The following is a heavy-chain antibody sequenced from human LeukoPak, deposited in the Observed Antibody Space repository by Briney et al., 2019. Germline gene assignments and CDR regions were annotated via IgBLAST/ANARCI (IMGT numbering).Heavy chain of an antibody. V-gene: IGHV3-7*01. CDR2: IKQDGSEK. CDR3: ASGIPIHSEYSSSSDAFDI. J-gene: IGHJ3*02. D-gene: IGHD6-6*01. CDR1: GFIFSSYW. Sequence: GGSLRLSCAASGFIFSSYWMSWVRQAPGKGLEWVANIKQDGSEKYYVDSVKGRFTISRDNAKNSLYLQMNSPRAEDTAVYYCASGIPIHSEYSSSSDAFDIWGQGTMVTVSS.